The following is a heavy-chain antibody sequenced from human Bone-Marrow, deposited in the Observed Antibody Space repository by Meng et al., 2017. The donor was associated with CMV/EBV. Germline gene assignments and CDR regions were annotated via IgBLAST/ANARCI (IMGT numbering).Heavy chain of an antibody. CDR3: ASGLPFVY. CDR2: IYSGGST. J-gene: IGHJ4*02. V-gene: IGHV3-53*01. Sequence: GESLKISCAASGFTVSSNYMSWVRQAPGKGLEWVSVIYSGGSTYYADSVKGRFTISRDNSKNTLYPQMNSLRAEDTAVYYCASGLPFVYWGQGTLVTVSS. CDR1: GFTVSSNY. D-gene: IGHD5-12*01.